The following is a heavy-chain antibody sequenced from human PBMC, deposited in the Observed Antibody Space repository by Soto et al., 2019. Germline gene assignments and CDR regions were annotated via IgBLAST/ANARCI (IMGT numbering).Heavy chain of an antibody. Sequence: EASVKVSCKASGGTFSSYAISWVRQAPGQGLEWMGWISAYNGNTNYAQKLQGRVTMTTDTSTSTAYMELRSLRSDDTAVYYCARGLKADYYDSSGYYGHYFDYWGQGTLVTVSS. V-gene: IGHV1-18*01. J-gene: IGHJ4*02. D-gene: IGHD3-22*01. CDR1: GGTFSSYA. CDR3: ARGLKADYYDSSGYYGHYFDY. CDR2: ISAYNGNT.